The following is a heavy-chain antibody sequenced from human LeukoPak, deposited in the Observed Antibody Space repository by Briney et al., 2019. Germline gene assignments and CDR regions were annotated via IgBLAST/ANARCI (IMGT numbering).Heavy chain of an antibody. J-gene: IGHJ3*02. CDR3: ASNPPNYYDSSGRIRDAFDI. V-gene: IGHV4-30-4*01. Sequence: SETLSLTCTVSGGSISSGDYYWSWIRQPPGKGLEWIGYIYYSGSTYYNPSLKSRVTISVDTSKNQFSLKLSSVTAADTAVYYCASNPPNYYDSSGRIRDAFDIWGQGTMVTVSS. CDR1: GGSISSGDYY. CDR2: IYYSGST. D-gene: IGHD3-22*01.